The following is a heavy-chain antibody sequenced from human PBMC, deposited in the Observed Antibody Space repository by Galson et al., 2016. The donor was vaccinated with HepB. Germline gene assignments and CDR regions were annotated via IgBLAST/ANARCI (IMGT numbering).Heavy chain of an antibody. V-gene: IGHV3-74*01. Sequence: SLRLSCAASGFTFSSYWMYWVRQAPGKGLVWVSRIDSDGITTAYADSVKGRFTISRDNAKNTLYLEMNSLRGEDTAMYYCARDYVPGAWGQGVLVTVSS. CDR1: GFTFSSYW. CDR2: IDSDGITT. D-gene: IGHD3-10*01. CDR3: ARDYVPGA. J-gene: IGHJ5*02.